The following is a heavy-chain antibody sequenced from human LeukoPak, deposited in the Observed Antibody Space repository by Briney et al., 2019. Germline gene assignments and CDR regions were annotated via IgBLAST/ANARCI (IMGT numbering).Heavy chain of an antibody. J-gene: IGHJ4*02. CDR2: INHSGST. V-gene: IGHV4-34*01. D-gene: IGHD6-6*01. Sequence: PSETLSLTCAVYGGSFSGYYWSWIRQPPGKGLEWIGEINHSGSTNYNPSLKSRVTISVDTSKNQFSLKLSSVTAADTAVYYCTYSSSSFDYWGQGTLVTVSS. CDR1: GGSFSGYY. CDR3: TYSSSSFDY.